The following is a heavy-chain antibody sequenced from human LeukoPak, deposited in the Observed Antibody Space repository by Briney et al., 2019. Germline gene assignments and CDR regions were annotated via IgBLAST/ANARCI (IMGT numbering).Heavy chain of an antibody. Sequence: PSETLSLTCTVSGYSISSGYYWGWIRQPPGKGLEWIGSIFHSGSTYYNPSLKSRVTISRDTSKNQFSLKLSSVTAADSAVYYCGRYRGNERGIDYWGQGIPVTVSS. J-gene: IGHJ4*02. CDR2: IFHSGST. V-gene: IGHV4-38-2*02. CDR3: GRYRGNERGIDY. D-gene: IGHD5-12*01. CDR1: GYSISSGYY.